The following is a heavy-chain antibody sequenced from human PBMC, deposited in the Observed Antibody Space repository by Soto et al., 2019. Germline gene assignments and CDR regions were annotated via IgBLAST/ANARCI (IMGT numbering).Heavy chain of an antibody. CDR3: ARGSSACEAFDI. Sequence: VQLVESGGGLVKPGGSLRLSCAASGFSFSTHTMNWVRQAPGQGLEWVSSVSSSGTYIFYSESVKGRFTISRDNAKNSLHLQINSMRAEDTAMYYCARGSSACEAFDIWGQGTVVTVSS. CDR1: GFSFSTHT. V-gene: IGHV3-21*06. CDR2: VSSSGTYI. J-gene: IGHJ3*02.